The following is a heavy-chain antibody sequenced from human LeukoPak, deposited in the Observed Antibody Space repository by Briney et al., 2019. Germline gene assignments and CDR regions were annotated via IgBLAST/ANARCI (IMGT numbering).Heavy chain of an antibody. D-gene: IGHD6-19*01. V-gene: IGHV3-21*01. CDR3: ARDNKNFGIAVAGS. CDR2: ISSSSSYI. Sequence: GGSLRPSCAASGFTFSSYSMNRVRQAPGKGLEWVSSISSSSSYIYYADSVKGRFTISRDNAKNSLYLQMNSLRAEDTAVYYCARDNKNFGIAVAGSWGQGTLVTVSS. CDR1: GFTFSSYS. J-gene: IGHJ5*02.